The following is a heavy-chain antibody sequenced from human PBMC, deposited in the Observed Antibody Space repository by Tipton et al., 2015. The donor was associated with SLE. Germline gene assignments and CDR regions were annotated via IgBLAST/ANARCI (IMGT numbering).Heavy chain of an antibody. V-gene: IGHV4-61*02. CDR2: IHTSGSS. CDR3: ARVSPSTRYACPFDY. Sequence: TLSLTCSVSGGSISSGIYYWSRIRQPAGKGLEWIGRIHTSGSSNNNTSLKSRVIISADTPRDQFSLTLSSVTAADTAIYYCARVSPSTRYACPFDYWGQGTLVTVSS. D-gene: IGHD3-16*01. CDR1: GGSISSGIYY. J-gene: IGHJ4*02.